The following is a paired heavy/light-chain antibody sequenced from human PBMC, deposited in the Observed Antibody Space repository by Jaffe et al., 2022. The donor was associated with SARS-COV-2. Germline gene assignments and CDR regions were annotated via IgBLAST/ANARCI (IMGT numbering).Heavy chain of an antibody. D-gene: IGHD6-19*01. J-gene: IGHJ4*02. Sequence: QVQLVQSGSELKKPGASVQVSCKASGYTFTRYGMNWVRQAPGQGLEWMGWINTNTGNPTYAQGFTGRFVFSLDTSVSTAYLQISSLEAEDTAVYYCARGDSSGCDHWGQGTLVTISS. CDR1: GYTFTRYG. CDR3: ARGDSSGCDH. V-gene: IGHV7-4-1*02. CDR2: INTNTGNP.
Light chain of an antibody. V-gene: IGKV1-39*01. Sequence: DIQLTQSPSSLSASIGDRVTITCRASQTISIYLNWYQQKPGKAPTLLIYAASSLQSGVPSRFSGSGSGTDFTLTISSLQPEDFASYYCQQSYITPRTFGQGTKVEIK. J-gene: IGKJ1*01. CDR2: AAS. CDR3: QQSYITPRT. CDR1: QTISIY.